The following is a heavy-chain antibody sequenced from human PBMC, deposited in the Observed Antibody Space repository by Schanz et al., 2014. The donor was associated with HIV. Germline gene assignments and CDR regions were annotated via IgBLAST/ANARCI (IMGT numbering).Heavy chain of an antibody. D-gene: IGHD4-4*01. CDR2: ISTSNGNT. Sequence: QVQLVQSGAEVKKPGASVRVSCKTSGYIFTSNGISWVRQAPGQGLEWMGWISTSNGNTNYAQKFQGRVTMTTDTSTSTAYMELRSLRSDVTAVYYCAREKTTLNWFDPWGQGTLVTVSS. J-gene: IGHJ5*02. CDR1: GYIFTSNG. CDR3: AREKTTLNWFDP. V-gene: IGHV1-18*01.